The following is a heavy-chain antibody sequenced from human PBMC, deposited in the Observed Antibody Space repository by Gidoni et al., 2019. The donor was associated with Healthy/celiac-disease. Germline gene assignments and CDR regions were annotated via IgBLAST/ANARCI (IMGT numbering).Heavy chain of an antibody. Sequence: QVQLQQWGAGLLKPSETLSLTCAVYGGSFSGYYWSWIRQPPGKGLEWIGEINHSGSTNYNPSLKSRVTISVDTSKNQFSLKLSSVTAADTAVYYCARARITIFGVRWFDPWGQGTLVTVSS. CDR3: ARARITIFGVRWFDP. CDR1: GGSFSGYY. CDR2: INHSGST. J-gene: IGHJ5*02. V-gene: IGHV4-34*01. D-gene: IGHD3-3*01.